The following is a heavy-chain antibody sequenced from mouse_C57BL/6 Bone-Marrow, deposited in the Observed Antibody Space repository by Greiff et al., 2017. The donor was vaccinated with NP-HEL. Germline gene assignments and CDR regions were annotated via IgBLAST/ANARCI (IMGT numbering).Heavy chain of an antibody. CDR1: GFTFSSYG. CDR2: ISSGGSYT. D-gene: IGHD2-3*01. J-gene: IGHJ3*01. Sequence: EVKLMESGGDLVKPGGSLKLSCAASGFTFSSYGMSWVRQTPDKRLEWVATISSGGSYTYYPDSVKGRFTISRDNAKNTLYLQMSSLKSEDTAMYYCARQEDGYLFAYWGQGTLVTVSA. CDR3: ARQEDGYLFAY. V-gene: IGHV5-6*01.